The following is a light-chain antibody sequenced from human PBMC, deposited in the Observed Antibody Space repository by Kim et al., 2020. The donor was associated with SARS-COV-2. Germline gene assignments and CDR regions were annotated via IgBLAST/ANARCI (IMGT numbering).Light chain of an antibody. CDR1: QSISSW. CDR3: QQYNSYSQYT. V-gene: IGKV1-5*03. CDR2: KAS. Sequence: SASVGDRVTITCRASQSISSWLAWYQQKPGKAPKLLIYKASSLESGVPSRFSGSGSGTEFTLTISSLQPDDFATYYCQQYNSYSQYTFGQGTKLEI. J-gene: IGKJ2*01.